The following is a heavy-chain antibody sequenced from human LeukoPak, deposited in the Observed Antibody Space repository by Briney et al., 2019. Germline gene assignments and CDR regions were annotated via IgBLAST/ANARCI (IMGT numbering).Heavy chain of an antibody. D-gene: IGHD4-17*01. CDR3: AIKLTTGY. CDR2: IYSGGTT. V-gene: IGHV3-66*01. J-gene: IGHJ4*02. Sequence: GGSLRLSCVVSGLTVSSNYMSWVRQAPGKGLEWVSVIYSGGTTNYADSVKGRFIVYRDNSKNTLYLQMNSLRAEDTAVYYCAIKLTTGYWGQGTLVTVSS. CDR1: GLTVSSNY.